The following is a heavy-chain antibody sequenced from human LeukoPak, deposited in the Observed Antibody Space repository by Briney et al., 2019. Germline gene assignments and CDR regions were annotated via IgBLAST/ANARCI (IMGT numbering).Heavy chain of an antibody. D-gene: IGHD6-13*01. CDR3: ARGNGYSSSWYWY. CDR1: GGSFSGYY. V-gene: IGHV4-34*01. CDR2: INHSGST. J-gene: IGHJ4*02. Sequence: SETLSLTCAVYGGSFSGYYWSWIRQPPGKGLEWIGEINHSGSTKYNPSLKRRVTISVDTSKNQFSLKLSSVTAADTAVYYCARGNGYSSSWYWYWGQGTLVTVSS.